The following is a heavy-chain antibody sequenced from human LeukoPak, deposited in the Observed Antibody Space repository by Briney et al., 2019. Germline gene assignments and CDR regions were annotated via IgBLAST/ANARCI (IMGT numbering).Heavy chain of an antibody. V-gene: IGHV4-30-2*01. Sequence: PSQTLSLTCAVSGGSISSGGYSWSWIRQPPGKGLEWIGYIYHSGSTYYNPSLKGRVTISVDRSKNQFSLKLSSVTAADTAVYYCARGRSGSYYAKYGMDVWGQGTKVTVSS. CDR1: GGSISSGGYS. D-gene: IGHD1-26*01. J-gene: IGHJ6*02. CDR2: IYHSGST. CDR3: ARGRSGSYYAKYGMDV.